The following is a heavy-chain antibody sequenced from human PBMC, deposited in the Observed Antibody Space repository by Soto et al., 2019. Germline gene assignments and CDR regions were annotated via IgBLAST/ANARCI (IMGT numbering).Heavy chain of an antibody. J-gene: IGHJ3*02. Sequence: QLQLQESGPGLVQPSETVSLTCTVSGGSITNRDTYWGWIRQPPGKGLEGIGTVYNSGRAYYNPSLKSRVTMSVDTSKNEFSVTLYSVPAADTAVYYCARLIPYCGGDCYSVGAFDIWGQRKMVTVSS. CDR3: ARLIPYCGGDCYSVGAFDI. CDR1: GGSITNRDTY. CDR2: VYNSGRA. V-gene: IGHV4-39*01. D-gene: IGHD2-21*02.